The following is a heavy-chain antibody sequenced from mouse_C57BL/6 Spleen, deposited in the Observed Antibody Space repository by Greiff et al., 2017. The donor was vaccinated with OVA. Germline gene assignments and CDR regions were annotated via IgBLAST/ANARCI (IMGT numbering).Heavy chain of an antibody. V-gene: IGHV5-16*01. Sequence: EVQLVESEGGLVQPGSSMKLSCTASGFTFSDYYMAWVRQVPEKGLEWVANINYDGSSTYYLDSLKSRFIISRDNAKNILYLQMSSLKSEDTATYYCARSGGLRRDYYAMDYWGQGTSVTVSS. CDR3: ARSGGLRRDYYAMDY. D-gene: IGHD2-4*01. CDR1: GFTFSDYY. J-gene: IGHJ4*01. CDR2: INYDGSST.